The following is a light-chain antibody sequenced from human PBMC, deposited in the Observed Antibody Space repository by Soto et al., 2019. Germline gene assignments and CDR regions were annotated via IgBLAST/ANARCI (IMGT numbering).Light chain of an antibody. Sequence: QSALTQPASVSGSPGQSITISCTGTSSDVGGYNYVSRYQQHPGKAPKLMIYEVSNRPSGVSNRFSGSKSGNTASLTISGLQAEDEADYYCSSSTSSDTLLFGGGTKLTVL. CDR3: SSSTSSDTLL. CDR1: SSDVGGYNY. V-gene: IGLV2-14*01. J-gene: IGLJ2*01. CDR2: EVS.